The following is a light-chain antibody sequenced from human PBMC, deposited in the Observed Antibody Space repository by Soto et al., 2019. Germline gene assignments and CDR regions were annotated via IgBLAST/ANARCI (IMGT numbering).Light chain of an antibody. CDR2: AAS. Sequence: IHITQSPSSLSASKGDRVNITCRASQGISSYLAWYQQKPGKAPKLLIYAASTLQSGVPSRFSGSGSGTDFTLTISCLQSEDFATYYCQQYYSYPRTFGQGTKVDIK. V-gene: IGKV1-8*01. CDR3: QQYYSYPRT. CDR1: QGISSY. J-gene: IGKJ1*01.